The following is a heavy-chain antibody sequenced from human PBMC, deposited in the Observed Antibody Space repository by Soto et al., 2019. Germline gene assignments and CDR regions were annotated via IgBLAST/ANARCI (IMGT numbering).Heavy chain of an antibody. D-gene: IGHD6-19*01. J-gene: IGHJ4*02. CDR3: TSAAVTGTAGLDF. V-gene: IGHV1-2*02. CDR2: INPNSGGT. Sequence: ASVKVSCKASGYTFSGFYMHGVRQAPGQGLEWMGWINPNSGGTKSAEKFQGRVTMTRDTSISTAYLELSRLTSDDTAVYYCTSAAVTGTAGLDFCGQGTQVTVSS. CDR1: GYTFSGFY.